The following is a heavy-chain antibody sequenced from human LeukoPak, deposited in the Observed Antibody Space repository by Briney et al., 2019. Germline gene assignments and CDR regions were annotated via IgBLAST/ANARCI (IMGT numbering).Heavy chain of an antibody. CDR2: ISAYNGNI. Sequence: ASVKVSCKTSGYTFTDFGISWVRQAPGQGLEWMGWISAYNGNINYAQKFQGRVTMTRNTSISTAYMELSSLRSEDTAVYYCARGSSGWLNWFDPWGQGTLVTVSS. V-gene: IGHV1-18*01. J-gene: IGHJ5*02. CDR1: GYTFTDFG. D-gene: IGHD6-19*01. CDR3: ARGSSGWLNWFDP.